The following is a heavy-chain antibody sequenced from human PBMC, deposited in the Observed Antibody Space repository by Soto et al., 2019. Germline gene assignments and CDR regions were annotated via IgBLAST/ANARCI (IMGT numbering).Heavy chain of an antibody. J-gene: IGHJ4*02. V-gene: IGHV3-49*03. D-gene: IGHD1-26*01. CDR1: GFTFGDYA. CDR2: IRSKTYGGTT. Sequence: AGGSLRLSCTASGFTFGDYAMSWFRQAPGKGLEWVSFIRSKTYGGTTEYAASVKGRFTISRDDSKTIAYLQMNSLKTEDTAVYYCSYTPNPWDVDFDYWGQGTLDPVSS. CDR3: SYTPNPWDVDFDY.